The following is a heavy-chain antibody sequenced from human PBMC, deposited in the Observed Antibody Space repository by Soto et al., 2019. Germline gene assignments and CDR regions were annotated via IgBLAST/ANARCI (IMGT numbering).Heavy chain of an antibody. D-gene: IGHD3-22*01. CDR1: GFTFRNQD. J-gene: IGHJ4*02. V-gene: IGHV3-23*01. CDR2: ISGSGVIT. CDR3: ATDRQFRSYFESSGCYNS. Sequence: EVQLLESGGGLVQPGGSLRLSCVASGFTFRNQDMRWVSPAPGKGLEWVSGISGSGVITYYADSVKGRFTISRDNSKNTLYLQMNSLRAEDTAVYYCATDRQFRSYFESSGCYNSWGQGTLVTVSS.